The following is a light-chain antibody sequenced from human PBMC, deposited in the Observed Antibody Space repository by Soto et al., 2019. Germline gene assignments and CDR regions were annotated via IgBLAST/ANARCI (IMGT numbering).Light chain of an antibody. CDR2: WAS. V-gene: IGKV4-1*01. CDR1: QSVLYSSNNKNY. Sequence: DIVMTQSPDSLAVSLGERATINCKSSQSVLYSSNNKNYLAWYQQKPGQPPKLLIYWASTRESGVPDRFNGSGSGTDFTLTISSLQAEDVAVYYCQQYYSTPPIFTFGPGTKVDIK. CDR3: QQYYSTPPIFT. J-gene: IGKJ3*01.